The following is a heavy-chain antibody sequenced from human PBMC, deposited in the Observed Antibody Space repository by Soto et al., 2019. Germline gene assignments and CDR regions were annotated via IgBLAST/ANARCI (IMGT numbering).Heavy chain of an antibody. J-gene: IGHJ6*03. CDR3: ARDYSVTIFGVVNYYYYYMDV. D-gene: IGHD3-3*01. V-gene: IGHV1-18*01. CDR1: GYTFTSYG. Sequence: ASVKVSCKASGYTFTSYGISWVRQAPGQGLEWMGWISAYNGNTNYALKLQGRVTMTTDTSTSTAYMELRSLRSDDTAVYYCARDYSVTIFGVVNYYYYYMDVWGKGTTVTVSS. CDR2: ISAYNGNT.